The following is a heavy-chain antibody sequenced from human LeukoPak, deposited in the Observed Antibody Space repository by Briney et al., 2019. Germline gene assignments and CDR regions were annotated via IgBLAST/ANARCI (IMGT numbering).Heavy chain of an antibody. J-gene: IGHJ4*02. D-gene: IGHD3-10*01. Sequence: ASVKVSCKASGGTFSSYAISWVRQAPGQGLEWMGGIIPIFGTANYAQKFQGRVTITADGSTSTAYMELSSLRSEDTAVYYRARGNNYGTTYYWGQGTLVTVSS. CDR1: GGTFSSYA. CDR2: IIPIFGTA. CDR3: ARGNNYGTTYY. V-gene: IGHV1-69*01.